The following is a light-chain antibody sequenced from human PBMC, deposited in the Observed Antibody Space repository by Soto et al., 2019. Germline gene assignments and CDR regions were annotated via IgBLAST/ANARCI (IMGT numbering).Light chain of an antibody. Sequence: EIVLTQSPGTLSLSPGERATLSCRASQSLTSNYLAWYQQKPGQAPRLLIYGASSRATGIPDRFSGSGSGTDFTLTISRLEPEDFAVYHCQQYESSPPSYTFGQGTKLEIK. CDR3: QQYESSPPSYT. CDR1: QSLTSNY. CDR2: GAS. J-gene: IGKJ2*01. V-gene: IGKV3-20*01.